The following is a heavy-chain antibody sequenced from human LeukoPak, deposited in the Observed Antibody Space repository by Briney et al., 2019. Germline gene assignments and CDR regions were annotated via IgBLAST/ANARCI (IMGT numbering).Heavy chain of an antibody. CDR2: IGSTSSTI. CDR1: GFSFSSYE. J-gene: IGHJ3*02. CDR3: ARDHHRRLYDSQARDTFDI. D-gene: IGHD3-22*01. Sequence: GGSLRLSCAPSGFSFSSYEMNWVRQAPGKGLEWVSYIGSTSSTIYYADPVKGRFTISRDNAKNSLYLQMKSLRAEDTAVYYCARDHHRRLYDSQARDTFDIWGQGTMVTVSS. V-gene: IGHV3-48*01.